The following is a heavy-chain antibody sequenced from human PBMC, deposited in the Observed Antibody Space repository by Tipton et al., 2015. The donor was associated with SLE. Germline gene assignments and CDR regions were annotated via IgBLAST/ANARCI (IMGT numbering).Heavy chain of an antibody. CDR2: NIPAFGTA. D-gene: IGHD6-13*01. CDR1: GGTFSTYA. J-gene: IGHJ4*02. V-gene: IGHV1-69*01. CDR3: ARDQGIAAAGPLLDFDH. Sequence: QSGAEVKKPGSSVKVSCKASGGTFSTYAVSWVRQAPGQGLEWMGGNIPAFGTADYAQKFQGRVTITADESTSTAYMELSSLRSEDTAVYYCARDQGIAAAGPLLDFDHWGQGTPVTVPS.